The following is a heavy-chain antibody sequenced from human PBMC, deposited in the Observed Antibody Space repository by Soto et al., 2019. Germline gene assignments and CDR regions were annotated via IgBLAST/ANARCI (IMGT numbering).Heavy chain of an antibody. D-gene: IGHD2-21*01. CDR1: GFTLSGSR. CDR3: TSQYCGGGGSRVDP. J-gene: IGHJ5*02. Sequence: EVQLVESGGGLVQPGGSLKLSCAASGFTLSGSRIHWVRQASGKGLEWVGRIRSKADSYATAYAASVKGRFTISRDDSKNTAYLQMNSLKTEDPAVYYSTSQYCGGGGSRVDPWGQGTLVTVSS. CDR2: IRSKADSYAT. V-gene: IGHV3-73*02.